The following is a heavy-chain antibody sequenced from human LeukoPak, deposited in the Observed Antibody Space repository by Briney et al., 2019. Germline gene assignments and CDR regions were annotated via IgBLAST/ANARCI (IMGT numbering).Heavy chain of an antibody. CDR2: ISWNSGSI. CDR1: GFTFDDYA. V-gene: IGHV3-9*01. CDR3: ARETYDSSGYPVLNWFDP. Sequence: GGSLRLSCAASGFTFDDYAMHWVRQAPGKGLEWVSGISWNSGSIGYADSVKGRFTISRDNAKNSLYLQMNSLRAEDTAVYYCARETYDSSGYPVLNWFDPWGQGTLVTVSS. J-gene: IGHJ5*02. D-gene: IGHD3-22*01.